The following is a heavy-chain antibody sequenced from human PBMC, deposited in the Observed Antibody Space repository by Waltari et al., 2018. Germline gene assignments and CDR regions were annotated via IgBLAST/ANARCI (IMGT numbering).Heavy chain of an antibody. J-gene: IGHJ4*02. Sequence: EVQLVESGGGLVQPGGSLSLSWAASGLPCSSYRRHWVYQAPGKGLEWVANIRQDGSAKYYVDSVKGRFTISRDNAKNSLYLQMNSLRAEDTAVYYCARDPDYSDYELDYWGQGTLVTVSS. CDR2: IRQDGSAK. D-gene: IGHD4-17*01. CDR1: GLPCSSYR. CDR3: ARDPDYSDYELDY. V-gene: IGHV3-7*01.